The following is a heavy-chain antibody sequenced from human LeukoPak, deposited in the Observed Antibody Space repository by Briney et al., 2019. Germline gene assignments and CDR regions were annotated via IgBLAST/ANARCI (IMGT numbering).Heavy chain of an antibody. CDR2: IKQDGSEK. V-gene: IGHV3-7*01. Sequence: GGSLRLSCAASGLTFSSYWMSWVRQAPGEGLEWVANIKQDGSEKYYVDSVKGRFTISRDNAKNSLYLQMNSLRAEDTAVYYCARVVRGYFDYWGQGTLVTVSS. CDR3: ARVVRGYFDY. CDR1: GLTFSSYW. J-gene: IGHJ4*02. D-gene: IGHD6-13*01.